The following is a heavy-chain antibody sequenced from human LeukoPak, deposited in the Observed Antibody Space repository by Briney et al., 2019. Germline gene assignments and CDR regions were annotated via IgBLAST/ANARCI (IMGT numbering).Heavy chain of an antibody. CDR3: ARAVYRSGGYYFDY. D-gene: IGHD6-19*01. J-gene: IGHJ4*02. Sequence: GGSPRLSCAASGFTFSSYAMQWVRQAPGKGLEWVAVISYDGSDKNYADSVKGRFTISRDNSKNTLYLQMNSLRADDTAVYYCARAVYRSGGYYFDYWGQGTLVIVSS. CDR2: ISYDGSDK. CDR1: GFTFSSYA. V-gene: IGHV3-30*04.